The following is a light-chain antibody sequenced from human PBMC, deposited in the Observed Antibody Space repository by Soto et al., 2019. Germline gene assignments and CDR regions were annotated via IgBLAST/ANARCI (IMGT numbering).Light chain of an antibody. Sequence: DIQMTQSPPTLSASVGDRVTITCRASQSVSHWLAWYQQKPGRAPKLLLYKASTLESGVPSRFSGSGSATEFTLTISGLQPDDFATYYCQQYNSYSGTFGQGTKV. CDR2: KAS. V-gene: IGKV1-5*03. CDR1: QSVSHW. CDR3: QQYNSYSGT. J-gene: IGKJ1*01.